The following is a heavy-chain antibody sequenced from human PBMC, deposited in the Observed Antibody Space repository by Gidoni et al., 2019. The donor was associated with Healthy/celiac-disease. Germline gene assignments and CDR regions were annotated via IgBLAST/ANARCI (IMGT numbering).Heavy chain of an antibody. J-gene: IGHJ4*02. CDR1: GYTFTSYG. Sequence: QVQLVQSGPEVKKPGSSVKVSCKASGYTFTSYGISWVRQAPGQGLEWMGWISAYNGNTNYAQKLQGRVTMTTDTSTSTAYMELRSLRSDDTAVYYCARVRCSGGSCYTGSSDYWGQGTLVTVSS. V-gene: IGHV1-18*04. CDR2: ISAYNGNT. CDR3: ARVRCSGGSCYTGSSDY. D-gene: IGHD2-15*01.